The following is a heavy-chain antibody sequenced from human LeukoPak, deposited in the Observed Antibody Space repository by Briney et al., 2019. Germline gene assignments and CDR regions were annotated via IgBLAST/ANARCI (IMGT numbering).Heavy chain of an antibody. V-gene: IGHV4-38-2*02. CDR2: IYHSGST. J-gene: IGHJ4*02. Sequence: PSETLSLTCTVSGYSISSGYYWGWIRQPPGKGLGWIGSIYHSGSTYYNPSLKSRVTISVDTSKNQFSLKLSSVTAADTAVYYCARVGYDYVWGSIDYWGQGTLVTVSS. CDR1: GYSISSGYY. D-gene: IGHD3-16*01. CDR3: ARVGYDYVWGSIDY.